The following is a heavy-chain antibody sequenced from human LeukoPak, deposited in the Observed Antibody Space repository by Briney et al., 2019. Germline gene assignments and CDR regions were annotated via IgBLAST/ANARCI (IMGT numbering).Heavy chain of an antibody. Sequence: ASVKVSCKASGYTFTGYYMHWVRQAPGQGLEWMGGINPSGGSTSYAQKFQGRLTMTRDTSTSTVYMELSSLSSEDTAVYYCARDRGEGYYFDYWGQGPLVTVS. D-gene: IGHD3-10*01. CDR3: ARDRGEGYYFDY. J-gene: IGHJ4*02. CDR2: INPSGGST. V-gene: IGHV1-46*01. CDR1: GYTFTGYY.